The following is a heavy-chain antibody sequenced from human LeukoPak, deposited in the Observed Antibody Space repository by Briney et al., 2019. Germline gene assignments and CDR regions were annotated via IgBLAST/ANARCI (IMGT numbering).Heavy chain of an antibody. V-gene: IGHV4-4*07. D-gene: IGHD6-13*01. J-gene: IGHJ2*01. CDR3: ARSASYSSSWYSWYFDL. CDR2: IYTSGST. CDR1: GGSISSYY. Sequence: PSETLSLTCTVSGGSISSYYWSWIRQPAGKGLKWIGRIYTSGSTNYNPSLKSRVTMSVDTSKNQFSLKLSSVTAADTAVYYCARSASYSSSWYSWYFDLWGRGTLVTVSS.